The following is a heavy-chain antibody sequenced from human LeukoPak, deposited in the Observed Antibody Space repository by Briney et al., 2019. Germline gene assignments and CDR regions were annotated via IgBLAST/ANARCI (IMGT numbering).Heavy chain of an antibody. CDR3: ARQNAAAASDNWFDP. CDR1: GYTFTGYY. V-gene: IGHV1-2*02. J-gene: IGHJ5*02. CDR2: INPNSGGT. D-gene: IGHD6-13*01. Sequence: ASVKVSCKASGYTFTGYYMHWVRQAPGQGLEWMGWINPNSGGTNYAQKFQGRVTMTRDTSISTAYMELSRLRSDDTAVYYWARQNAAAASDNWFDPWGQGTLVTVSS.